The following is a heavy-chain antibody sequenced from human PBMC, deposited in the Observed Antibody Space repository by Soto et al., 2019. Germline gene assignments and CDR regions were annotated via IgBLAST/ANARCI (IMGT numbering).Heavy chain of an antibody. CDR3: ARARATIAAAAIFDC. J-gene: IGHJ4*02. CDR2: VYRTGST. D-gene: IGHD6-13*01. CDR1: GGSISTSNW. V-gene: IGHV4-4*02. Sequence: QVQLQESGPGLVKPSGTLSLTCAVSGGSISTSNWWSWVRQPPGKGLEWIGEVYRTGSTNYNPSLERRLTLPXAXSXHQFSLKLPSVTAADTAVYYCARARATIAAAAIFDCWGQGTLVTVSS.